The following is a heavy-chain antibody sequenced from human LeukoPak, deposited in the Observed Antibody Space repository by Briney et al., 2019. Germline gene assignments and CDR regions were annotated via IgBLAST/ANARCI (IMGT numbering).Heavy chain of an antibody. J-gene: IGHJ5*02. D-gene: IGHD5-12*01. V-gene: IGHV4-59*01. Sequence: SETLSLTCTVSGGSITNYYWSWIRQSAGKGLEWIGYIYYSGSTNYSPSLKSRVTISVDMSKNQFSLKLSSVTAADTAVYYCARVDQSGYDTRGWFDPWGQGTLVTVSS. CDR1: GGSITNYY. CDR2: IYYSGST. CDR3: ARVDQSGYDTRGWFDP.